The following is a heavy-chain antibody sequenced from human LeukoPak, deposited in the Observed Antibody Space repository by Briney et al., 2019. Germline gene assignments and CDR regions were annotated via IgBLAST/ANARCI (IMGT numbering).Heavy chain of an antibody. V-gene: IGHV3-48*03. CDR2: ISSSGNTM. CDR1: GFTFSTYE. Sequence: GGSLRLSCAASGFTFSTYEMNWVRQAPGKGLEWVSYISSSGNTMYYADSVKGRFTISRDNAKNSLYLQMNSLRAEDTAVYYCARGMADYVWGSYRYIGDYWGQGTLVTVSS. J-gene: IGHJ4*02. CDR3: ARGMADYVWGSYRYIGDY. D-gene: IGHD3-16*02.